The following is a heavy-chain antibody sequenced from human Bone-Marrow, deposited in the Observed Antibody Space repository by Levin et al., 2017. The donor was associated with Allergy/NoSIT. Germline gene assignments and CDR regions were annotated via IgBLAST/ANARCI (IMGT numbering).Heavy chain of an antibody. D-gene: IGHD1-1*01. Sequence: GGSLRLSCAASEFTFSSSWMYWVRQAPGLGLVWVARISPDGRNTEYVDSVRGRFTISRDNAKNTLYLQMNSLRVEDTGIYYCATYNWDWITDYWGQGTLVTVSS. CDR3: ATYNWDWITDY. CDR2: ISPDGRNT. J-gene: IGHJ4*02. V-gene: IGHV3-74*03. CDR1: EFTFSSSW.